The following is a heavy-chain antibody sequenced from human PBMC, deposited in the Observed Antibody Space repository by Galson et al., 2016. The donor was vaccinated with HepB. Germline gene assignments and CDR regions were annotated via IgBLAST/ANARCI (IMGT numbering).Heavy chain of an antibody. J-gene: IGHJ4*02. CDR3: ARQYRGGPSDY. Sequence: SETLSLTCTVSGGSISRYYWSWIRQAPGKGLQWIGYVYDSGSTEYNPSLESRVTILLDTSRTRFSLKLRSVSAADTAVYYCARQYRGGPSDYWGQGTLVIVSS. V-gene: IGHV4-59*01. CDR2: VYDSGST. D-gene: IGHD6-25*01. CDR1: GGSISRYY.